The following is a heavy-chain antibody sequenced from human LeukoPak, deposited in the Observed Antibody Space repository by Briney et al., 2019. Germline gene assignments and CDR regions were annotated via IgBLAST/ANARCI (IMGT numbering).Heavy chain of an antibody. J-gene: IGHJ6*03. V-gene: IGHV1-2*02. CDR2: INPNSGGT. CDR3: ARDAGYYYGSGSYKYYYYYMDV. CDR1: GYTFTGYY. D-gene: IGHD3-10*01. Sequence: ASVKVSCKASGYTFTGYYMHWVRQAPGQGLEWMRWINPNSGGTNYAQKFQGRVTMTRDTSISTAYMELSRLRSDDTAVYYCARDAGYYYGSGSYKYYYYYMDVWGKGTTVTISS.